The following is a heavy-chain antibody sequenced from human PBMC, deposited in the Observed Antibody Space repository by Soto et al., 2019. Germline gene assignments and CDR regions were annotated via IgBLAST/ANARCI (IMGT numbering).Heavy chain of an antibody. J-gene: IGHJ4*02. CDR1: GGSISSGDYY. CDR2: IYYSGST. Sequence: QVQLQESGPGLVKPSQTLSLTCTVSGGSISSGDYYWSWIRQPPGKGLEWIGYIYYSGSTYYNPSLKSRVTISVDTSKNQFSLKLSSVTAADTAVYYCASSYYDILTGYYSGYFDYWGQGTLVTVSS. V-gene: IGHV4-30-4*01. D-gene: IGHD3-9*01. CDR3: ASSYYDILTGYYSGYFDY.